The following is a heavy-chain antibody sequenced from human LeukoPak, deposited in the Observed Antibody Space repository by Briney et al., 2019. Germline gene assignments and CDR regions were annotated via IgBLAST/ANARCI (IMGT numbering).Heavy chain of an antibody. V-gene: IGHV3-23*01. Sequence: GGSLRLSCAASGFTFSSYAVSWVRQAPGEGLEWVSGISAGDGTTYYADSVKGRFTVSRDNSKSTLYLRMNSLRVEDTAVYYCAKDSGTYWGSFDSWGQGTLVTVSS. D-gene: IGHD1-26*01. CDR1: GFTFSSYA. CDR2: ISAGDGTT. CDR3: AKDSGTYWGSFDS. J-gene: IGHJ4*02.